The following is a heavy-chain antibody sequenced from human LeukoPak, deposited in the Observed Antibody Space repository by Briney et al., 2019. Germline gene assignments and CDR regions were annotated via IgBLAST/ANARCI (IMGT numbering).Heavy chain of an antibody. Sequence: SETLSLTCTVSGGSISSYYWSWIRQPPGKGLEWIGCIYYSGSTNYNPSLKSRVTISVDTSKNQFSLKLSSVTAADTAVYYCARVLAVAGTWYFDLWGRGTLVTVSS. V-gene: IGHV4-59*01. CDR2: IYYSGST. CDR1: GGSISSYY. CDR3: ARVLAVAGTWYFDL. J-gene: IGHJ2*01. D-gene: IGHD6-19*01.